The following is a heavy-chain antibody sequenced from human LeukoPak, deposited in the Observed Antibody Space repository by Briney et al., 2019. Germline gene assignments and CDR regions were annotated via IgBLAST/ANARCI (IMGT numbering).Heavy chain of an antibody. V-gene: IGHV3-53*01. CDR1: GFTVSSKY. Sequence: GGSLRLSCAASGFTVSSKYMSWVHQAPGKGLEWVSVIYSGGSTYYADSVKGRFTISRDNSKNTVYLQMNSLRAEDTAVYYCANYDSGAFDIWGQGTMVTVSS. CDR2: IYSGGST. CDR3: ANYDSGAFDI. J-gene: IGHJ3*02. D-gene: IGHD3-22*01.